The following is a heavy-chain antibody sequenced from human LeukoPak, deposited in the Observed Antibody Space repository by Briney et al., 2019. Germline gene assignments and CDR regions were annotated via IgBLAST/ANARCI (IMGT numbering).Heavy chain of an antibody. CDR3: ATLAAATNAFDY. J-gene: IGHJ4*02. CDR2: IRYDGSNK. Sequence: GSLRLSCAASGFTFSSYGMHWVRQAPGKGLEWVAFIRYDGSNKYYADSVKGRFTISRDNSKNTLYLQMNSLRAEDTAVYYCATLAAATNAFDYWSQGTLVTVSS. D-gene: IGHD6-13*01. V-gene: IGHV3-30*02. CDR1: GFTFSSYG.